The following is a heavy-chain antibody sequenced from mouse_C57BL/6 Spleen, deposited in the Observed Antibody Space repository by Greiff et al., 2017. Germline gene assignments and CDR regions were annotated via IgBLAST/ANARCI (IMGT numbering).Heavy chain of an antibody. V-gene: IGHV1-64*01. Sequence: QVQLQQPGAELVKPGASVKLSCKASGYTFTSYWMHWVKQRPGQGLEWIGMINPNSGSTNYNEKFQSKATLPVDKSSSTAYMQLSSLTSEDSAVYYCAEQGLGSYYFDYWGQGTTRTVSS. D-gene: IGHD4-1*01. CDR1: GYTFTSYW. J-gene: IGHJ2*01. CDR2: INPNSGST. CDR3: AEQGLGSYYFDY.